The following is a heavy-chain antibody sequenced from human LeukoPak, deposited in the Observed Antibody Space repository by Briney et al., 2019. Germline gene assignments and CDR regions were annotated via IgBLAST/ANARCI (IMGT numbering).Heavy chain of an antibody. CDR1: GFTFSSYA. V-gene: IGHV3-23*01. Sequence: GGSLRLSCAASGFTFSSYAMSWVRQAPGKGLEWVSAISGSGGSTYYADSVKGRFTISRDNSKNTLYLQMNSLRAEDTAVYYCAKAPQRGYSYGYGTVFDYWGQGTLVTVSS. D-gene: IGHD5-18*01. CDR2: ISGSGGST. CDR3: AKAPQRGYSYGYGTVFDY. J-gene: IGHJ4*02.